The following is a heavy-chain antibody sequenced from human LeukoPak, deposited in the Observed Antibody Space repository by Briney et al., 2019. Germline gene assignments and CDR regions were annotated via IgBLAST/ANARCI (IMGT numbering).Heavy chain of an antibody. CDR1: GYSFTSYW. D-gene: IGHD2-15*01. V-gene: IGHV5-10-1*01. CDR2: IEPSDSYT. CDR3: ARQHCSGGSCYSLDYYYYGMDV. Sequence: GESLKISCKGSGYSFTSYWISWVRQMPGKGLEWMGGIEPSDSYTNYSPSFQGHVTISADKSISTAYLQWSSLKASDTAMYYCARQHCSGGSCYSLDYYYYGMDVWGKGTTVTVSS. J-gene: IGHJ6*04.